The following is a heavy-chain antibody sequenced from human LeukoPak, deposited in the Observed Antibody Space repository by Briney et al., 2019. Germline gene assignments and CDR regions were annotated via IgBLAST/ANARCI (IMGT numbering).Heavy chain of an antibody. CDR2: ISGSGDST. V-gene: IGHV3-23*01. J-gene: IGHJ4*02. CDR3: ARGGDSSSHALTGGY. Sequence: GGSLRLSCVASGFTLRSYVMNWVRQTPGKGLEWVSSISGSGDSTFYADSVKGRFSISRDNSKNTLYLQVNGLRSDDTAVYYCARGGDSSSHALTGGYWGQGTLVTVSS. D-gene: IGHD6-13*01. CDR1: GFTLRSYV.